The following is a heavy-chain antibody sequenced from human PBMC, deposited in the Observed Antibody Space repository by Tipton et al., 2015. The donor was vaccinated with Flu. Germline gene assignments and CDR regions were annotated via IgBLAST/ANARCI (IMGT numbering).Heavy chain of an antibody. CDR1: GDSITYYY. Sequence: LRLSCTVSGDSITYYYWTWIRQPAGKGLEWIGRIYTTRSTNYNPSLQSRVTMSLDTSKNQFSLKLSSVTAADTAVYYCARDRYDSSSFVDYWGQGTLVTVSS. V-gene: IGHV4-4*07. D-gene: IGHD3-22*01. CDR2: IYTTRST. CDR3: ARDRYDSSSFVDY. J-gene: IGHJ4*02.